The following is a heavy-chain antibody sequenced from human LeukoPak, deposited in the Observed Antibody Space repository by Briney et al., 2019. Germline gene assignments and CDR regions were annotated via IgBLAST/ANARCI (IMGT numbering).Heavy chain of an antibody. V-gene: IGHV3-23*01. D-gene: IGHD6-19*01. CDR3: ARRSGIAVAGAFDY. CDR1: GFTFSNYA. Sequence: GGSLRLFCAASGFTFSNYAMRWVRQAPGKGLEWGSGISGSGDSTYYADSVKGRFTISRDNSKNTLYLQMNSLRAEDTAVYYCARRSGIAVAGAFDYWGQGTLVTVSS. CDR2: ISGSGDST. J-gene: IGHJ4*02.